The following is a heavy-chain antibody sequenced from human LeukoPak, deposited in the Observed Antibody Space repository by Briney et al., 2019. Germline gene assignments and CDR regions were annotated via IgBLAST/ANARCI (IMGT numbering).Heavy chain of an antibody. CDR3: ARGRYYDSSGQFDY. Sequence: SVKVSCKASGGTFSSYAISWVRQAPGQGLEWMGGIIPIFGTANYAQKFQGRVTITTDESTSTAYMELSSLRSEDTAVYYCARGRYYDSSGQFDYWGQGTLVTVSS. CDR1: GGTFSSYA. J-gene: IGHJ4*02. D-gene: IGHD3-22*01. V-gene: IGHV1-69*05. CDR2: IIPIFGTA.